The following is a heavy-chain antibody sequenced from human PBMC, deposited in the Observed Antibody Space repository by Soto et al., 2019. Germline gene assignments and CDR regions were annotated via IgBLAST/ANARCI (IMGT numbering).Heavy chain of an antibody. D-gene: IGHD3-22*01. J-gene: IGHJ4*02. CDR3: ARGRTYYYDSSGYDHFDY. Sequence: GASVKVSCKASGGTFSSYAISWVRQAPGQGLERMGGIIPIFGTANYAQKFQGRVTITADESTSTAYMELSSLRSEDTAVYYCARGRTYYYDSSGYDHFDYWGQGTLVTVSS. V-gene: IGHV1-69*13. CDR1: GGTFSSYA. CDR2: IIPIFGTA.